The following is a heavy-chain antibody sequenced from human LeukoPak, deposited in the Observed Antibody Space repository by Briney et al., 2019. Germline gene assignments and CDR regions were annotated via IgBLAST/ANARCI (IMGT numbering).Heavy chain of an antibody. CDR2: ISGSGGST. J-gene: IGHJ4*02. CDR1: GFTFSSYA. Sequence: GGSLRLSCAASGFTFSSYAMSWVRQAPGKGLEWVSAISGSGGSTYYADSVKGRLTISRDNSKNTLYLQMNSLRAEDTAVYYCAKSSRREYYYDSSGYYYLYFDYWGQGTLVTVSS. V-gene: IGHV3-23*01. D-gene: IGHD3-22*01. CDR3: AKSSRREYYYDSSGYYYLYFDY.